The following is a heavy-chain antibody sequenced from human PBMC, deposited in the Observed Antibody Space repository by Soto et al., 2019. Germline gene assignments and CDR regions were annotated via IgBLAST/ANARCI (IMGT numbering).Heavy chain of an antibody. CDR1: GGTFSSYT. V-gene: IGHV1-69*02. J-gene: IGHJ6*03. D-gene: IGHD5-18*01. CDR2: IIPILGIA. CDR3: ASSPDTAMVTGYYYYYMDV. Sequence: ASVKVSCKASGGTFSSYTISWVRQAPGQGLEWMGRIIPILGIANYAQKFQGRVTITADKSTSTAYMELSSLRSEDTAVYYCASSPDTAMVTGYYYYYMDVWGKGTTVTVSS.